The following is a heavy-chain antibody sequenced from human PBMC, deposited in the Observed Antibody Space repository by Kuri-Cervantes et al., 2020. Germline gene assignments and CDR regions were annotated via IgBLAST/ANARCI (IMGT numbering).Heavy chain of an antibody. Sequence: TLSLTCAVYGGSFSGYYWSWIRQPPGKGLEWIGEINHSGSTNYNPSLKSRVTISVDTSKNQFSLKLSSVTAADTAVYYCARQYYDRGGAFDIWGQGTMVTVSS. J-gene: IGHJ3*02. CDR2: INHSGST. D-gene: IGHD3-10*02. CDR3: ARQYYDRGGAFDI. CDR1: GGSFSGYY. V-gene: IGHV4-34*01.